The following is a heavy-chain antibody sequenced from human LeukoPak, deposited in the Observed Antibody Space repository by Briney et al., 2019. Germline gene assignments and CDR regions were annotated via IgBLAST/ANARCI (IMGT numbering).Heavy chain of an antibody. Sequence: SETLSLTCAVYGGSFSGYYWSWIRQPPGKGLEWIGEINHSGSTNYNPSLKSRVTISVDTSKNQFSLKLSSVTAADTAVYYCARRLYYDSSGYSIDYWGQGTLVTVSS. CDR2: INHSGST. CDR3: ARRLYYDSSGYSIDY. CDR1: GGSFSGYY. D-gene: IGHD3-22*01. J-gene: IGHJ4*02. V-gene: IGHV4-34*01.